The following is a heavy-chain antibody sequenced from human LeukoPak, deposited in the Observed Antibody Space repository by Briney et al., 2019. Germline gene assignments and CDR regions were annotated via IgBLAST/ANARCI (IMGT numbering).Heavy chain of an antibody. Sequence: GGSLRLSCAASGFTFSSYAMSWVRQAPGKGLEWVSAISGSGGSTYYADSVKGRFTISRDNSKNTLYLQMNSLRAEDTAVYYCARAGGGYSGYYFDYWGQGTLVTVSS. CDR1: GFTFSSYA. D-gene: IGHD5-12*01. J-gene: IGHJ4*02. V-gene: IGHV3-23*01. CDR2: ISGSGGST. CDR3: ARAGGGYSGYYFDY.